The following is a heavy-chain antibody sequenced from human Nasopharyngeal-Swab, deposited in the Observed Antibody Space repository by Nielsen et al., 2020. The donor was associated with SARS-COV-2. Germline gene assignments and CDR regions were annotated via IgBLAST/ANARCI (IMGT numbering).Heavy chain of an antibody. Sequence: SETRSLTSTVSGASISNSYYYWGWIRQTPGKGLEWIGTIYHSGTTYYNPSLKSRVTISVDTSENQFSLKLRSVTAADTAVYYCAREMASFDNWGQGTLVTVSS. CDR2: IYHSGTT. CDR1: GASISNSYYY. D-gene: IGHD5-24*01. J-gene: IGHJ4*02. V-gene: IGHV4-39*07. CDR3: AREMASFDN.